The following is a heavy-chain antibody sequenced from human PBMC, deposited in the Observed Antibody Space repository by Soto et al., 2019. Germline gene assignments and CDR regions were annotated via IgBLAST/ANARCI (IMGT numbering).Heavy chain of an antibody. CDR1: GFMFNDYG. J-gene: IGHJ3*01. CDR3: VKGDLDTAVVNSPDAFDF. CDR2: ISYDGDNK. Sequence: GGSLRLSCEASGFMFNDYGMHWVRQAPGKGLDWVAVISYDGDNKYYAQSVKGRFTISRDNSKNTLFLHMDSLRHEDTAVYHCVKGDLDTAVVNSPDAFDFWGQGTMVTVSS. D-gene: IGHD5-18*01. V-gene: IGHV3-30*18.